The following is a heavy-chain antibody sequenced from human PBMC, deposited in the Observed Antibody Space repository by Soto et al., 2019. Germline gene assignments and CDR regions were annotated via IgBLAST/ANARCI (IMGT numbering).Heavy chain of an antibody. CDR1: GYTFSSYS. D-gene: IGHD6-19*01. Sequence: GGSLRLSCAASGYTFSSYSMNWVRQAPGKGLEWVSYISSSSSTIYYADSVKGRFTISRDNAKNSLYLQMNSLRDEDTAVYYCAREHSSGWYYFDYWGQGTLVTVSS. J-gene: IGHJ4*02. CDR3: AREHSSGWYYFDY. CDR2: ISSSSSTI. V-gene: IGHV3-48*02.